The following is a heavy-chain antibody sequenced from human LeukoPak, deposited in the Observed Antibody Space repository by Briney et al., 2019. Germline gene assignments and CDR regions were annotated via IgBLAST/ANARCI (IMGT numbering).Heavy chain of an antibody. J-gene: IGHJ4*02. D-gene: IGHD5-12*01. CDR3: AKQRGYSGYDNFDY. V-gene: IGHV3-23*01. CDR2: ISGSGIST. Sequence: GGSLRLSCAASGFTFSSYAMSWVRQAPGKGLEWVSDISGSGISTDYADSVKGRFTISRDNSKNTLYLQVNCLRAEDTAVYYCAKQRGYSGYDNFDYWGQGTLVTVSS. CDR1: GFTFSSYA.